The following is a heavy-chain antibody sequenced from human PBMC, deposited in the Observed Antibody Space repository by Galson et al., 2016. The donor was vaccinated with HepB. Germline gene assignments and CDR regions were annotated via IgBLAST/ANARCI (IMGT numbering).Heavy chain of an antibody. CDR2: ISKDSKFT. V-gene: IGHV3-11*06. Sequence: SLRLSCAASGFTFSLYYMNWIRQSPGRGLEWISYISKDSKFTDYADSVRGRFTVSRDNAKNLVFLQMNSLQVEDTAVYFCVWAVFSDLWGQGTRVVVSS. D-gene: IGHD1-26*01. J-gene: IGHJ5*02. CDR3: VWAVFSDL. CDR1: GFTFSLYY.